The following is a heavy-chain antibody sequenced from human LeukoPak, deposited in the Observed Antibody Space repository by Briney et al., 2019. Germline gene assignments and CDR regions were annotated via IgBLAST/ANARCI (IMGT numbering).Heavy chain of an antibody. V-gene: IGHV3-30*18. Sequence: GGSLRLSCAASGFTFSSYGMHWVRQAPGKGLEWVAVISYDGSNKYYADSVKGRFTISRDNSKNTLYLQMNSLRAEDTAVYYCAKDPLQRYCSSTSCPDYWGQGTLVTVSS. CDR3: AKDPLQRYCSSTSCPDY. D-gene: IGHD2-2*01. J-gene: IGHJ4*02. CDR2: ISYDGSNK. CDR1: GFTFSSYG.